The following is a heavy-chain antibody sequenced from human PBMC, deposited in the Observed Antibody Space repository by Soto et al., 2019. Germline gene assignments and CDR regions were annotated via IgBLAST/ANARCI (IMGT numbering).Heavy chain of an antibody. CDR3: ARHGRGGSGWSPLDY. J-gene: IGHJ4*02. Sequence: GESLKISCKASGYSFTTYWISWVRQMPGKGLEWMGRIDPSDSYTNYSPSFQGHVTISADKSISTAYLQWSSLKASDTAMYYCARHGRGGSGWSPLDYWGQGTLVTVSS. CDR2: IDPSDSYT. V-gene: IGHV5-10-1*01. D-gene: IGHD6-19*01. CDR1: GYSFTTYW.